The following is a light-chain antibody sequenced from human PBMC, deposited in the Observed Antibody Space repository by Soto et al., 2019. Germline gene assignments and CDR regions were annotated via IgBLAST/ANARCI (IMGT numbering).Light chain of an antibody. V-gene: IGKV3-20*01. J-gene: IGKJ1*01. CDR3: QQYGTSPGT. Sequence: EFVLTQSPGTLSLSPGERATLSCRASQTVRNNYLAWYQQKPGQAPRLLIYDASSRATGIPDRFSGSGSGTDFTLTISGLQPEDFAVYYCQQYGTSPGTFGQGTKVDIK. CDR2: DAS. CDR1: QTVRNNY.